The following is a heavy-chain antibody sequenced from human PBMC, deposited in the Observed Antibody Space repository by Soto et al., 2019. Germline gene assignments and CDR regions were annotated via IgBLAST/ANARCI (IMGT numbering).Heavy chain of an antibody. J-gene: IGHJ4*02. D-gene: IGHD4-17*01. CDR3: ARHDFGDYVFDY. CDR1: GGSISSYY. V-gene: IGHV4-59*08. CDR2: IYYSGST. Sequence: SETLSLTCTVSGGSISSYYWSWIRQPPGKGLEWIGYIYYSGSTNYNPSLKSRVTISVDTSKNQFSLKLSSVTAADTAVYYCARHDFGDYVFDYWGQGTLVTVSS.